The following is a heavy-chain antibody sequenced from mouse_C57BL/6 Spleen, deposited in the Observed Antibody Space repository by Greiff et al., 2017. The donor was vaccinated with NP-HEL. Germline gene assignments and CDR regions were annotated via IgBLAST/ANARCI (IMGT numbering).Heavy chain of an antibody. CDR1: GYTFTRHW. CDR3: ARSHYYGSRGYFDY. Sequence: VQLQQSGPELVRPGASVKISCKAPGYTFTRHWMQWVRQRPGQGLEWIGEIFPGSGSTYYNEKFKGKATLTVDTSSSTAYMQLSSLTSEDSAVYFCARSHYYGSRGYFDYWGQGTTLTVSS. V-gene: IGHV1-56*01. CDR2: IFPGSGST. D-gene: IGHD1-1*01. J-gene: IGHJ2*01.